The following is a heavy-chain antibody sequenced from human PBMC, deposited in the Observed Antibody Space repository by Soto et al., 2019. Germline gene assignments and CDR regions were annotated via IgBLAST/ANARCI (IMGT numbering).Heavy chain of an antibody. V-gene: IGHV3-23*01. J-gene: IGHJ4*02. CDR2: TPGSGGSA. CDR3: AKGGSSGWFYFDF. D-gene: IGHD6-19*01. CDR1: GFTFSSYW. Sequence: EGSLRLSCAASGFTFSSYWMSWVRQAPGKGLEWVSSTPGSGGSAYYADSVRGRFTISRDNSKNTVYLQLDSLRPEDSAIYYCAKGGSSGWFYFDFWGQGTQVTVSS.